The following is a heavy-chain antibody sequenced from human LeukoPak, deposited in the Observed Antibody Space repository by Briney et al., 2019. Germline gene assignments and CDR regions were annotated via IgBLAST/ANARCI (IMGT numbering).Heavy chain of an antibody. CDR3: ARDISEMGAFDI. V-gene: IGHV3-49*04. CDR1: GFTFADYA. CDR2: IRSDAYRGAI. Sequence: SLRLSCRASGFTFADYAVNWVRQAPGKGLEWVGFIRSDAYRGAIQYDPSVRGRFPISRDDSKTIAYLQMNSLETEDRAVYYCARDISEMGAFDIWGLGTMVTVSS. J-gene: IGHJ3*02. D-gene: IGHD5-24*01.